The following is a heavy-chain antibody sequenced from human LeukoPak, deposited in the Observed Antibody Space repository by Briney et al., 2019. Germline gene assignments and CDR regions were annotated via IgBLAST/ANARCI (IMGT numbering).Heavy chain of an antibody. J-gene: IGHJ4*02. Sequence: GGSLRLTCEVSGFTFSNYGMHWVRQAPGKGLEWLALIWYDGRTKFHADSVKGRFTISRDNSANTLYLQMSSLRVEDTAVYYCAREWGRIAVAGGPGYWGQGARVTVSS. D-gene: IGHD6-19*01. V-gene: IGHV3-33*01. CDR3: AREWGRIAVAGGPGY. CDR1: GFTFSNYG. CDR2: IWYDGRTK.